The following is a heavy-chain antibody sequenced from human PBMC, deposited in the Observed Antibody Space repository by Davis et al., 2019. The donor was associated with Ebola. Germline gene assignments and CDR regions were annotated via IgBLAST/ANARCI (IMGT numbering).Heavy chain of an antibody. CDR3: AKDLSSGWYGSAFDI. CDR1: GFTFDDYA. Sequence: PGGSLRLSCAASGFTFDDYAMHWVRQAPGKGLEWVSGISWNSGSIGYADSVKGRFTISRDNAKNSLYLQMNSLRAEDTALYYCAKDLSSGWYGSAFDIWGQGTMVTVSS. CDR2: ISWNSGSI. J-gene: IGHJ3*02. D-gene: IGHD6-19*01. V-gene: IGHV3-9*01.